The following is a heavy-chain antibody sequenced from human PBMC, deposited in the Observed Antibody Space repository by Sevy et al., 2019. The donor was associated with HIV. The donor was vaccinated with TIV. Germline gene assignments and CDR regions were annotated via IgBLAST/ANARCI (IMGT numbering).Heavy chain of an antibody. D-gene: IGHD6-13*01. CDR2: ISYIGST. Sequence: SETLSLTCTVSGGSVSSGNSYWSWIRQPPGKGQEWIGYISYIGSTNYNPSLKSRVTISVDTSKNQLSLRLSSLTAADTAIYYCVRDRIAAAGGYFDYWGQGTLVTVSS. J-gene: IGHJ4*02. CDR1: GGSVSSGNSY. V-gene: IGHV4-61*01. CDR3: VRDRIAAAGGYFDY.